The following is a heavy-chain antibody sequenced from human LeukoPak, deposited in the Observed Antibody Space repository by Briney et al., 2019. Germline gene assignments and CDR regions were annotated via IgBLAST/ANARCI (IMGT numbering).Heavy chain of an antibody. CDR1: GFTFSSYA. Sequence: HPGGSLRLSCAASGFTFSSYAMSWVRQAPGKGLEWVSAVSGSGGSTYYADSVKGRFTISRDNSKNTLYLQLNSLRAEDTAVYYCAKGWGPYCSGTTCIFDYWGQGTLVTVSS. CDR2: VSGSGGST. J-gene: IGHJ4*02. V-gene: IGHV3-23*01. D-gene: IGHD2-2*01. CDR3: AKGWGPYCSGTTCIFDY.